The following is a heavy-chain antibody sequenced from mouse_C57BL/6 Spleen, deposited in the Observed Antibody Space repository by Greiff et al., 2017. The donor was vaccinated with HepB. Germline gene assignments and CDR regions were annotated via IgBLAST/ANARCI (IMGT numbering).Heavy chain of an antibody. J-gene: IGHJ3*01. V-gene: IGHV5-12*01. Sequence: EVQLVESGGGLVQPGGSLKLSCAASGFTFSDYYMYWVRQTPEKRLEWVAYISNGGGSTYYPDTVKGRFTISRDNAKNTLYLQMSRLKSEDTAMYYCARPFYDYDPAWFAYWGQGTLVTVSA. D-gene: IGHD2-4*01. CDR3: ARPFYDYDPAWFAY. CDR2: ISNGGGST. CDR1: GFTFSDYY.